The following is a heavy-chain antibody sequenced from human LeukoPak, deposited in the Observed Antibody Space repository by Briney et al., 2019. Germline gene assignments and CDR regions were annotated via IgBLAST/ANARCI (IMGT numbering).Heavy chain of an antibody. J-gene: IGHJ4*02. V-gene: IGHV1-18*01. D-gene: IGHD1-26*01. Sequence: ASVKVSCKASGYTFTSYGISWVRQAPGQGLEWMGWISAYNGNTNYAQKLQGRVTMTTDTSTSTAYMELRSLRSDDTAVYYCARDLDQYSGRFGGFGHDFWGQGTLVTVSS. CDR2: ISAYNGNT. CDR3: ARDLDQYSGRFGGFGHDF. CDR1: GYTFTSYG.